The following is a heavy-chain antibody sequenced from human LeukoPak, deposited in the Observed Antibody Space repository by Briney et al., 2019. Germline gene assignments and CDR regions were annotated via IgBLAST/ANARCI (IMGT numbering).Heavy chain of an antibody. V-gene: IGHV3-23*03. CDR1: GFTFSSYW. D-gene: IGHD1-1*01. J-gene: IGHJ4*02. Sequence: GGSLRLSCAASGFTFSSYWMSWVRQAPGKGLEWVSIIYSGFSTYYADSVQGRFTISRDNSKNTLYLQMNSLRAEDTAVYYCAKIARTTGGFDYWGQGTLVTVSS. CDR2: IYSGFST. CDR3: AKIARTTGGFDY.